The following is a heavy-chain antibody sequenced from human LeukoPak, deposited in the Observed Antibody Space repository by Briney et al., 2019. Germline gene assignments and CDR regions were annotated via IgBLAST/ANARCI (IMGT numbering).Heavy chain of an antibody. V-gene: IGHV4-61*02. CDR2: IYTSGST. Sequence: PSQTLSLTCTVSGGSISSGSYYWSWIRQPAGKGLEWIERIYTSGSTNYNPSLKSRVTISVDTSKNQFSLKLSSVTAADTAVYYCAREIDYGGNSDYWGQGTLVTVSS. CDR1: GGSISSGSYY. D-gene: IGHD4-23*01. J-gene: IGHJ4*02. CDR3: AREIDYGGNSDY.